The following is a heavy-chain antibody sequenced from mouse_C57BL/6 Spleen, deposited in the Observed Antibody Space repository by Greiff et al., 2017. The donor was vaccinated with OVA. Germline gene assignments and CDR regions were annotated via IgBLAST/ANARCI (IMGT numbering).Heavy chain of an antibody. Sequence: QVQLQQPGAELVMPGASVKLSCKASGYTFTSYWMHWVKQRPGQGLEWIGEIDPSDSYTNYNQKFKGKSTLTVDKSSSTAYMQISSLTSEDSAVYYCARARVFYAMDYWGQGTSVTVSS. CDR1: GYTFTSYW. CDR2: IDPSDSYT. CDR3: ARARVFYAMDY. V-gene: IGHV1-69*01. J-gene: IGHJ4*01.